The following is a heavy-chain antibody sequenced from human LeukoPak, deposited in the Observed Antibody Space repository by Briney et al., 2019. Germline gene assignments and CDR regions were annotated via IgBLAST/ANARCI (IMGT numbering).Heavy chain of an antibody. Sequence: GESLKISCKGSGYSFTNYWIGWVRQMPGKGLEWMGTIYPGDSDTRYSPSFQGQVTISADRSISTAYLQWSSLKASDTAMYYCARYRDYGYCDYWGQGTLVTVSS. CDR1: GYSFTNYW. J-gene: IGHJ4*02. CDR3: ARYRDYGYCDY. D-gene: IGHD4-17*01. CDR2: IYPGDSDT. V-gene: IGHV5-51*01.